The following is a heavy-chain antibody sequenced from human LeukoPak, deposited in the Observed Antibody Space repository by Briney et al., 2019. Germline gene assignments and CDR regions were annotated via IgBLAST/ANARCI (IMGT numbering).Heavy chain of an antibody. CDR1: GYTFTSYY. Sequence: ASVKVSCKASGYTFTSYYMHWVRQAPGQGLEWMGIINPSGGSTSYAQKFQGRVTMTRDTSTSTVYMELSGLRSEDTAVYYCATPAGMDLYYFDYWGQGTLVTVSS. D-gene: IGHD6-13*01. V-gene: IGHV1-46*01. CDR3: ATPAGMDLYYFDY. J-gene: IGHJ4*02. CDR2: INPSGGST.